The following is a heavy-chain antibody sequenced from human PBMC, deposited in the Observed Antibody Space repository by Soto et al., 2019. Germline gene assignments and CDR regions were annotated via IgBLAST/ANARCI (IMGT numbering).Heavy chain of an antibody. CDR3: ARDARSSFDWFDP. J-gene: IGHJ5*02. CDR1: GGTFSSYT. CDR2: IIPILGIA. Sequence: QVQLVQSGAEVKKPGSSVKVSCKASGGTFSSYTISWVRQAPGQGLEWMGRIIPILGIANYAQKFQGRVPITADNSTSTAYMELSSLRSEDTAVYYCARDARSSFDWFDPWGQGTLVTVSS. V-gene: IGHV1-69*08.